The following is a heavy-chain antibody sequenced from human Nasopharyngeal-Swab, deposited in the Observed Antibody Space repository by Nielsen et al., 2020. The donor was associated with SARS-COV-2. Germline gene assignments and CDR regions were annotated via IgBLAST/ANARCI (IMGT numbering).Heavy chain of an antibody. J-gene: IGHJ4*02. Sequence: GESLKISCAASGFTFSSYAMSWVRQAPGKGLEWVSAISGSGGSTYYADSVKGRFTISRDNSKSTLYLQMNSLRAEDTAVYYCATSKGDFWSGYYTYYYFDYWGQGTLVTVSS. D-gene: IGHD3-3*01. CDR2: ISGSGGST. CDR1: GFTFSSYA. V-gene: IGHV3-23*01. CDR3: ATSKGDFWSGYYTYYYFDY.